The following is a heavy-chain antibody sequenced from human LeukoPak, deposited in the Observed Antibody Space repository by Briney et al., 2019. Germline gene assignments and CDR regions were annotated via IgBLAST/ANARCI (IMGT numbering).Heavy chain of an antibody. CDR2: INTDGSST. CDR1: GFTFSSYW. D-gene: IGHD6-19*01. V-gene: IGHV3-74*01. Sequence: GGSLRLSCAASGFTFSSYWMHWVRQAPGKGLVWVSRINTDGSSTSYADSVKGRFTISRDNAKNTLYLQMNSLRAEDTAVYYCAKDYSSGYSSGWAHTYDYWGQGTLVTVSS. J-gene: IGHJ4*02. CDR3: AKDYSSGYSSGWAHTYDY.